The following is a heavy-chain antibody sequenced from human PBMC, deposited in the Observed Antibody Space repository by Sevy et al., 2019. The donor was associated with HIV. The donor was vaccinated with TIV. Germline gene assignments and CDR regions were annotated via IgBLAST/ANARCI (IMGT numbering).Heavy chain of an antibody. J-gene: IGHJ4*02. CDR2: SYHSGTT. CDR1: AGSLTSEAYY. D-gene: IGHD3-22*01. V-gene: IGHV4-31*03. Sequence: SETLSLTCSVSAGSLTSEAYYWSWIRQHPGKGLEWIGYSYHSGTTYYNPSLKSRVTMSIDTSKEYFSLNLSSVTAAYTAVYYCVSHYDTSGYYLDYWGQGTLVTVSS. CDR3: VSHYDTSGYYLDY.